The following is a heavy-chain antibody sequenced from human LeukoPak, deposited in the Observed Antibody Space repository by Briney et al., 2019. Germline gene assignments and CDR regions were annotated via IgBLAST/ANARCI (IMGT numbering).Heavy chain of an antibody. CDR3: ARGPAVRAYYYGSGSYPQRYYFDY. Sequence: GGSLRLSCAASGFTFSSYSMNWVRQAPGKGLEWVSYISSSSSTIHYADSVKGRFTISRDNAKNSLYLQMNSLRAEDTAVYYCARGPAVRAYYYGSGSYPQRYYFDYWGQGTLVTVSS. J-gene: IGHJ4*02. CDR2: ISSSSSTI. V-gene: IGHV3-48*01. CDR1: GFTFSSYS. D-gene: IGHD3-10*01.